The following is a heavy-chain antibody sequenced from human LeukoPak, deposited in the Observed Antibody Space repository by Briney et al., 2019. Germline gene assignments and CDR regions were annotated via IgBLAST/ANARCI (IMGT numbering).Heavy chain of an antibody. Sequence: PSETLSLTCIVSGGSISSGTYYWGWIRQPPGKGLEWIGSIYYSGSTYYNPSLKSRVTISVDTSKNQFSLKLSSVTAADTAVYYCANSARTSGWPETFHYWGQGTLVAVSS. J-gene: IGHJ4*02. V-gene: IGHV4-39*01. CDR3: ANSARTSGWPETFHY. CDR1: GGSISSGTYY. D-gene: IGHD6-19*01. CDR2: IYYSGST.